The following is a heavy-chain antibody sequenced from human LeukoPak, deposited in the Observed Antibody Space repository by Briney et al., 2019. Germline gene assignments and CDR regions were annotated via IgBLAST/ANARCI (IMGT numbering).Heavy chain of an antibody. V-gene: IGHV3-23*01. J-gene: IGHJ4*02. D-gene: IGHD3-9*01. Sequence: GGSLRLSCAASGFILRNYAMSWVRQAPGKGLEWVSAITGSGDTTYYADSVKGRFTISRDNSKNTLYVEMNTLRAEDTAVYYCAKWGDYDILTGYYVSDFWGQGTLVTVSS. CDR2: ITGSGDTT. CDR3: AKWGDYDILTGYYVSDF. CDR1: GFILRNYA.